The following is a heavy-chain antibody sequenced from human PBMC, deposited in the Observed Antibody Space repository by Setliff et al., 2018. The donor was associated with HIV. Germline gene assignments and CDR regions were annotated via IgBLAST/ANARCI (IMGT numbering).Heavy chain of an antibody. CDR1: GFAFSDYD. V-gene: IGHV3-13*01. J-gene: IGHJ4*02. D-gene: IGHD5-12*01. CDR3: ARDYSGYDYHTGDY. Sequence: GSLRLSCATSGFAFSDYDFHWVRQVTGEGLEWVSAIGTGGDTYYADSVKGRFTISRDNAKNSLYLQMNSLRAEDTAVYYCARDYSGYDYHTGDYWGQGTLVTVSS. CDR2: IGTGGDT.